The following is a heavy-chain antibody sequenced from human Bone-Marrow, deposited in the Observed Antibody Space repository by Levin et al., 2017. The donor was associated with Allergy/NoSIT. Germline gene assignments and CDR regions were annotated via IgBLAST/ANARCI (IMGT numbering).Heavy chain of an antibody. J-gene: IGHJ4*02. V-gene: IGHV6-1*01. CDR3: ARAAGGSGSYYKDNFDY. CDR1: GDSVSSNSAA. CDR2: TYYRSNWYN. Sequence: SQTLSLTCAISGDSVSSNSAAWNWIRQSPSRGLEWLGRTYYRSNWYNDYAVSVKSRINISPDISKNQFSLQLNSVTPEDTAVYYCARAAGGSGSYYKDNFDYWAQGTLVTVSS. D-gene: IGHD3-10*01.